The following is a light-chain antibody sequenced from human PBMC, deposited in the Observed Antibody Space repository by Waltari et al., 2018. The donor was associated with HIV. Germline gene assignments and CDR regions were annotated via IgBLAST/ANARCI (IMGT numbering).Light chain of an antibody. Sequence: DIGMTQFPDPLVASLGTKANLHCKSSQSVLYSSNNKNYLAWYQQKPGQPPKLLIYWASTRESGVPDRFSGSGSGTDFTLTISSLQAEDVAVYYCQQYYSTPFTFGGGTKVEIK. V-gene: IGKV4-1*01. J-gene: IGKJ4*01. CDR1: QSVLYSSNNKNY. CDR3: QQYYSTPFT. CDR2: WAS.